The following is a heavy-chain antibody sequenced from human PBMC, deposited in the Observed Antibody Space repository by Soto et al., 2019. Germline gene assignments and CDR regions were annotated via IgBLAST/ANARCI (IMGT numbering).Heavy chain of an antibody. CDR1: GFTFSSYG. V-gene: IGHV3-30*18. Sequence: QVQLVESGGGVVQPGRSLRLSCAASGFTFSSYGMHWVRQAPGKGLEWVAVISYDGSNKYYADSLKGRFTISRDNSKNKLYLQMNSLRAEDTAVYYCAKVWRVAAAGIDYWGQGTLVTVSS. CDR2: ISYDGSNK. J-gene: IGHJ4*02. D-gene: IGHD6-13*01. CDR3: AKVWRVAAAGIDY.